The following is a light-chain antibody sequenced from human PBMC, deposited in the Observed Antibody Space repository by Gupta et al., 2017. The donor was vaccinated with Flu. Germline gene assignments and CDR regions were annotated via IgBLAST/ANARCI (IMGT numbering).Light chain of an antibody. Sequence: IIISCTGTSSDVGGDNYVSWYQQHPGKPPNLMIYDVTDRPSGVSNRFSGSKSGNTASLTISGLQAEDEADYFCSSYTTTSSRVVFGGGTKLTVL. V-gene: IGLV2-14*03. J-gene: IGLJ3*02. CDR2: DVT. CDR1: SSDVGGDNY. CDR3: SSYTTTSSRVV.